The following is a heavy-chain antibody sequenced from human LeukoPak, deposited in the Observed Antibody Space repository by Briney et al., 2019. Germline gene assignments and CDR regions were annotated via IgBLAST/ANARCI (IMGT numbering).Heavy chain of an antibody. V-gene: IGHV4-39*07. CDR3: ARTTEGGYTYDYFYYYYMDV. Sequence: SETLSLTCTVSGGSISSSSDYWGWIRQPPGKGLEWIGSIYYHENTYYNSSLKSRVTISVDTSKNQFSLKLNSVTAADTAVYFCARTTEGGYTYDYFYYYYMDVWGKGTTVTISS. J-gene: IGHJ6*03. CDR1: GGSISSSSDY. CDR2: IYYHENT. D-gene: IGHD5-18*01.